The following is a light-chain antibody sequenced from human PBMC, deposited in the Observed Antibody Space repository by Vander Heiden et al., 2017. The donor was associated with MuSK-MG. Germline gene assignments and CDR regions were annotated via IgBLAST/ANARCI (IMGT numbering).Light chain of an antibody. J-gene: IGLJ2*01. CDR1: SSDVGAYNY. V-gene: IGLV2-14*03. CDR2: DVS. CDR3: ASYTSSNSVV. Sequence: QSSLTHPASVSGSPGQSITISCSGTSSDVGAYNYVSWYQQQPGKGPKVMIYDVSYRPSGVSIRFSGSKSGNTASLTISGLQAEDEADYYCASYTSSNSVVFGGGTKLTVL.